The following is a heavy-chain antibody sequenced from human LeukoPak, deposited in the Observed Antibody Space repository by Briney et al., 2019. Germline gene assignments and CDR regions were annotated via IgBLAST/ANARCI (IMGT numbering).Heavy chain of an antibody. V-gene: IGHV4-4*07. CDR2: IYTSGST. CDR1: GGSITSYY. J-gene: IGHJ3*02. CDR3: ARRKRDAFDI. Sequence: SETLSLTCSVSGGSITSYYWSWVRQPAGKGLEWIGRIYTSGSTNYSPSLKSRVTMSIDTSKKQLSLKLNSVTAADTAVYYCARRKRDAFDIWGQGTMVTVS.